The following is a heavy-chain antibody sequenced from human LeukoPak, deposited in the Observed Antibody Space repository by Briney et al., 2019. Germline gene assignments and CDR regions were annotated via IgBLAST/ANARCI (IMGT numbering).Heavy chain of an antibody. CDR3: AKLRAYDILTGHRAFFDH. D-gene: IGHD3-9*01. CDR2: ISGSGFST. V-gene: IGHV3-23*01. Sequence: PGGSLRLSCVASGLTFSSYAMSWVRQVPGKRLEWVSAISGSGFSTYYADSVKGRFTISRDNSKNTLSLQMNSLRAEDTAVYYCAKLRAYDILTGHRAFFDHWGQGTLVTVSS. CDR1: GLTFSSYA. J-gene: IGHJ4*02.